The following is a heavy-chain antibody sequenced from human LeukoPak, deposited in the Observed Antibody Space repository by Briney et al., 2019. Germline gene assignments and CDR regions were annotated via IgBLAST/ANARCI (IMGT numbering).Heavy chain of an antibody. Sequence: GGSLRLSCAASGFTFSSYAMSWVRQAPGKGLEWVSAISGSGGSTYYADSVKGRFTISRDNSKNTLYLQMNSLRAEDTAVYYCAKVLHYDSSGYYFLGFAFDVWGQGTMVTVSS. D-gene: IGHD3-22*01. J-gene: IGHJ3*01. CDR3: AKVLHYDSSGYYFLGFAFDV. CDR2: ISGSGGST. V-gene: IGHV3-23*01. CDR1: GFTFSSYA.